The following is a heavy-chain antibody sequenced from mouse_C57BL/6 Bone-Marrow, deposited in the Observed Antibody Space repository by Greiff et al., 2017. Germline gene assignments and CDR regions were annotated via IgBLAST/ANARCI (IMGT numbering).Heavy chain of an antibody. V-gene: IGHV2-2*01. D-gene: IGHD2-5*01. Sequence: QVQLQQSGPGLVQPSQSLSITCTVSGFSLTSYGVHWVRQSPGKGLEWLGVIWSGGSTDYYAAFISRLSISKDNSKSQVFFKMNSLQADDTAIYYCARFYYSNSREFYFDYWGQGTTLTVSS. J-gene: IGHJ2*01. CDR2: IWSGGST. CDR1: GFSLTSYG. CDR3: ARFYYSNSREFYFDY.